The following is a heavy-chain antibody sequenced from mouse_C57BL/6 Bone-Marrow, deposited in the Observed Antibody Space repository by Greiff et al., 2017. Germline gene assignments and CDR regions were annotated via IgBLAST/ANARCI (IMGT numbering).Heavy chain of an antibody. CDR1: GFTINDYY. J-gene: IGHJ2*01. Sequence: VQLQQSGAELVRPGASVKLSCTASGFTINDYYIPWVKQRPEQGLEWIGWIYPEIGDTEYASKFQGKATITSDTSSNTAYLQRSSLTSEDTAVYYCSCFDGNYFDFWGQGTPLTVAS. CDR2: IYPEIGDT. D-gene: IGHD2-3*01. CDR3: SCFDGNYFDF. V-gene: IGHV14-4*01.